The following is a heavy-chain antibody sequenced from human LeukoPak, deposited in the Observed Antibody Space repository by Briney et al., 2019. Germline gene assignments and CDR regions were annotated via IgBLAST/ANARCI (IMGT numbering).Heavy chain of an antibody. CDR3: TSHTGTGDAFRPFHI. CDR2: ISSSSSYI. J-gene: IGHJ3*02. CDR1: GFTFSYYS. Sequence: GGSLRLSCAASGFTFSYYSMNWVRQAPGKGLEWVSSISSSSSYIYYADSVKGRFTISRDNAKNSLYLQMNSLRAEDTAVYYCTSHTGTGDAFRPFHIWGQGTMVTVSS. V-gene: IGHV3-21*01. D-gene: IGHD2-21*02.